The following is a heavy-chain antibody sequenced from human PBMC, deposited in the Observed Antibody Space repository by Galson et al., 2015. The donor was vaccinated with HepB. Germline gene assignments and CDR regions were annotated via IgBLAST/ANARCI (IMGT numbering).Heavy chain of an antibody. CDR2: INAGNGNT. CDR3: ATREGCSGYYGGFDY. D-gene: IGHD3-22*01. CDR1: GYTFNSHA. J-gene: IGHJ4*02. V-gene: IGHV1-3*01. Sequence: SVKVSCKASGYTFNSHAMHWVRQAPGQRLEWMGWINAGNGNTKYSQKFQGRVTITRDTSASTAYMELSSLRSEDTAVYYCATREGCSGYYGGFDYWGQGTLVTVSS.